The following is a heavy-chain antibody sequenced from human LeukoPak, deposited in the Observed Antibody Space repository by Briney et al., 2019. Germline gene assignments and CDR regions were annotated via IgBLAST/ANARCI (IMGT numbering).Heavy chain of an antibody. CDR1: GYTFTSYD. CDR2: ISAYNGNT. Sequence: ASVKVSCKASGYTFTSYDISWVRQAPGQGLEWMGWISAYNGNTNYVQNLQGRVTMTTDTSTSTAYMELRSLRFDDTAVYYCARVRWGGGYGDPPHYWGQGTLVTVSS. CDR3: ARVRWGGGYGDPPHY. J-gene: IGHJ4*02. V-gene: IGHV1-18*01. D-gene: IGHD4-17*01.